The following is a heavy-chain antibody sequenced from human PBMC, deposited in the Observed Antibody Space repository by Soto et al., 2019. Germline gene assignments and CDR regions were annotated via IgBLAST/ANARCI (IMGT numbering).Heavy chain of an antibody. CDR2: MNPNSGNT. V-gene: IGHV1-8*01. CDR3: ARVRDTVTAFDI. Sequence: VKVSCKASGYTFTSYDINWVRQATGQGLEWMGWMNPNSGNTGYAQKFQGRVTMTRNTSISTAYMELSSLRSEDTAVYYCARVRDTVTAFDIWGQGTMVTVSS. D-gene: IGHD4-4*01. CDR1: GYTFTSYD. J-gene: IGHJ3*02.